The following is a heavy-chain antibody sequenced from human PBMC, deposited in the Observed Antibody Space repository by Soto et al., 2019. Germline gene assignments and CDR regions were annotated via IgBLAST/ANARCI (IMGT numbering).Heavy chain of an antibody. CDR2: ISGSGGST. J-gene: IGHJ6*02. CDR3: AKDRVATIVDRYYYYYVMDV. V-gene: IGHV3-23*01. D-gene: IGHD5-12*01. CDR1: GFTFSSYA. Sequence: PGGSLRLSCAASGFTFSSYAMSWVRQALGKGLEWVSAISGSGGSTYYADSVKGRFTISRDNSKNTLYLQMNSLRAEDTAVYYCAKDRVATIVDRYYYYYVMDVWGQGTTVTVSS.